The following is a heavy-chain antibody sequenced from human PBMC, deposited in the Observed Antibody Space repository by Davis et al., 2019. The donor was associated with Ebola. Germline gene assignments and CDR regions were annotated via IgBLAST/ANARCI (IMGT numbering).Heavy chain of an antibody. CDR3: TAGGSSSGYL. CDR2: IKSKTDGGTR. CDR1: GFTFSSYS. Sequence: PGGSLRLSCAASGFTFSSYSMNWVRRAPGKGLEWVGRIKSKTDGGTRDYAAPVKGRITISRDDSKKTLYQQMNSLKTEDTAVYYCTAGGSSSGYLWGQGTLVTVSS. V-gene: IGHV3-15*07. D-gene: IGHD3-22*01. J-gene: IGHJ5*02.